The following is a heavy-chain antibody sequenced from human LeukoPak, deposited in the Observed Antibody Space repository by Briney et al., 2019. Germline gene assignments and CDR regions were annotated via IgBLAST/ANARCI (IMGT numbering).Heavy chain of an antibody. CDR3: AKGGSSWSRFDS. Sequence: GGSLRLSCAASGFTFTSYGMSWVRQAPGKGLEWVSIISGSAGSTYYADSVRGRFTISRDNSMDTLYLQMNSLRAEDTAVYYCAKGGSSWSRFDSWGQGTLVTVSS. D-gene: IGHD6-13*01. V-gene: IGHV3-23*01. CDR2: ISGSAGST. J-gene: IGHJ4*02. CDR1: GFTFTSYG.